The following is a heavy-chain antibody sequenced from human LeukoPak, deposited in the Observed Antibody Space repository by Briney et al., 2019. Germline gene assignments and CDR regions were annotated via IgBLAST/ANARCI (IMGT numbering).Heavy chain of an antibody. CDR1: GFTFITYG. Sequence: PGGSLRLSCAASGFTFITYGMHWVRQAPGKGLEWVAVISYDGSNKYYADSVKGRFTISRDDSKNTLYLQMNSLRAEDTAMYYCARDRLTNDAFDIWGQGTMVTVSS. CDR2: ISYDGSNK. J-gene: IGHJ3*02. D-gene: IGHD2-8*01. V-gene: IGHV3-30*03. CDR3: ARDRLTNDAFDI.